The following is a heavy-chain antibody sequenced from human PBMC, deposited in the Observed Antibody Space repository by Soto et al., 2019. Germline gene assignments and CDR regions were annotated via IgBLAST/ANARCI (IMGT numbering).Heavy chain of an antibody. CDR2: FDPEDGET. V-gene: IGHV1-24*01. D-gene: IGHD2-15*01. CDR3: ATDTLNYCSGGSCYFKDY. CDR1: GYTLTELS. Sequence: GASVKVSCKVSGYTLTELSMHWVRQAPGKGLEWMGGFDPEDGETIYAQKFQGRVTMTEDTSTDTAYMELGSLRSEDTAVYYCATDTLNYCSGGSCYFKDYWGQGTLVTVSS. J-gene: IGHJ4*02.